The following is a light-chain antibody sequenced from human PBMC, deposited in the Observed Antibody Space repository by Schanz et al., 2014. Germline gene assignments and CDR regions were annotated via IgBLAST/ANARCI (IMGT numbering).Light chain of an antibody. CDR3: SSYTSSSTLYV. Sequence: QSALTQPASVSGSPGQWITISCTGTSSDVGGYNYVSWYQQHPGKAPQLMIYDVSYRPSGVSNRFSGSKSGDTASLTISGLQAEDEADYYCSSYTSSSTLYVFGTGTQLTVL. V-gene: IGLV2-14*01. CDR1: SSDVGGYNY. J-gene: IGLJ1*01. CDR2: DVS.